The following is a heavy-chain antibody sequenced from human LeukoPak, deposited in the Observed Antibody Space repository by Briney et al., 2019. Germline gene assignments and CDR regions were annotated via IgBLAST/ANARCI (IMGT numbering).Heavy chain of an antibody. CDR1: GYTFTSYG. Sequence: ASVKVSCKASGYTFTSYGISWVRQAPGQGLEWMGWISAYNGNTNYAQKLQGRVTMTTDTSTSTAYMELRNLRSDDTAVYYCARALQVTMVRGVITFWFDPWGQGTLVTVSS. D-gene: IGHD3-10*01. CDR3: ARALQVTMVRGVITFWFDP. CDR2: ISAYNGNT. J-gene: IGHJ5*02. V-gene: IGHV1-18*01.